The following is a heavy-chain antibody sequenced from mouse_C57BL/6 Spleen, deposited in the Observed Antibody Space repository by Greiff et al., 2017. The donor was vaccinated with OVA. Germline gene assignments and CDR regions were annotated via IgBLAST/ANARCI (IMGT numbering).Heavy chain of an antibody. J-gene: IGHJ3*01. Sequence: VQLKESGPGLVKPSQSLSLTCSVTGYSITSGYYWNWIRQFPGNKLEWMGYISYDGSNNYNPSLKNRISITRDTSKNQFFLKLNSVTTEDTATYDCAREDLCGFAYWGQGTLVTVSA. CDR3: AREDLCGFAY. V-gene: IGHV3-6*01. CDR1: GYSITSGYY. CDR2: ISYDGSN. D-gene: IGHD6-5*01.